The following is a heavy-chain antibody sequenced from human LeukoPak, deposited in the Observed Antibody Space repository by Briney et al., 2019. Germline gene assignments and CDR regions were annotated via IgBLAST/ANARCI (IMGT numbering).Heavy chain of an antibody. CDR1: AFTFTGHA. Sequence: GASLRLSCAASAFTFTGHAMHWVRQDPGKGLEWVAVISYDGSNKYYADSVKGRFTIPRDNSKNTLYLQMNGLRAEDTAVYYCARCPDYFDSSGYYNYWGQGTQVSVSS. CDR2: ISYDGSNK. J-gene: IGHJ4*02. V-gene: IGHV3-30*04. CDR3: ARCPDYFDSSGYYNY. D-gene: IGHD3-22*01.